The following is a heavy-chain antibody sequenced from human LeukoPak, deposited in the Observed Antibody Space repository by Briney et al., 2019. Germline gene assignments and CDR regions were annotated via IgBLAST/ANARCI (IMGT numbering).Heavy chain of an antibody. Sequence: SETLSLTCAVYGGSFSGYYWSWIRQPPGKGLEWIGEINHRGSTNYNPSLKSRVTISVATSKNQFSLKLSSVTAADTGVYYCARVPVCSGCSCYSYNLDYWGQGTLVTVSS. J-gene: IGHJ4*02. CDR3: ARVPVCSGCSCYSYNLDY. D-gene: IGHD2-15*01. V-gene: IGHV4-34*01. CDR1: GGSFSGYY. CDR2: INHRGST.